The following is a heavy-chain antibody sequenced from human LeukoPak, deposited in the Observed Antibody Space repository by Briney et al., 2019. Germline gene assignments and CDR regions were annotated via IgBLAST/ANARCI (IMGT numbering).Heavy chain of an antibody. CDR1: GFTFDDYT. V-gene: IGHV3-43*01. D-gene: IGHD1-26*01. CDR2: ISWDGGST. J-gene: IGHJ4*02. Sequence: GGSLRLSCAASGFTFDDYTMHWVRQAPGKGLEWVSLISWDGGSTYYADSVKGRFTISRDNSKNSLYLQMNSLRTEDTALYYCAKDGELSGSYLYYFDYWGQGTLVTVSS. CDR3: AKDGELSGSYLYYFDY.